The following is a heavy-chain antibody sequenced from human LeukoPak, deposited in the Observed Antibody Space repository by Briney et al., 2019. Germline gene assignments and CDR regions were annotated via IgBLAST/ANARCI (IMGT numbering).Heavy chain of an antibody. CDR2: ISSNGGST. J-gene: IGHJ3*02. V-gene: IGHV3-64*01. CDR1: GLTFSSYA. Sequence: QSGGSLRLSCAASGLTFSSYAMHWVRQAPGKGLEYVSAISSNGGSTYYANSVKGRFTISRDNSKNTLYLQMGSLRAEDMAVYYCVADYYDSSGSNERHAFDIWGQGTMVTVSS. CDR3: VADYYDSSGSNERHAFDI. D-gene: IGHD3-22*01.